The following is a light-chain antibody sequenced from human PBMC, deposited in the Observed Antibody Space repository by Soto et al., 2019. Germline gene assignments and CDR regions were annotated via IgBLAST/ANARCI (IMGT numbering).Light chain of an antibody. V-gene: IGKV3-20*01. CDR1: QSVAGNS. CDR2: GAS. J-gene: IGKJ2*01. Sequence: EIVLTQSPGTLSLSPGDGATLSCRASQSVAGNSLAWYRHTPGQAPRLLIYGASSRATGIPARFSGSGSGTAFTLTISRLEPEDFAVYYCQQYGSSRDTFGQGTKLEI. CDR3: QQYGSSRDT.